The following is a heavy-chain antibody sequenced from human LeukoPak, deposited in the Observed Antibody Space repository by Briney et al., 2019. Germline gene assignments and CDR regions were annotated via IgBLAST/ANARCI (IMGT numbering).Heavy chain of an antibody. Sequence: GGSLRLSCAASGFTFSSYEMNWVRQTPGKGLEWVSYISGSGSTIHYADSVKGRFTISRDNAKNSLYLQLNSLRAEDTAVYYCARDRYYGSGTWDYWGQGTLVTVSS. V-gene: IGHV3-48*03. D-gene: IGHD3-10*01. J-gene: IGHJ4*02. CDR1: GFTFSSYE. CDR2: ISGSGSTI. CDR3: ARDRYYGSGTWDY.